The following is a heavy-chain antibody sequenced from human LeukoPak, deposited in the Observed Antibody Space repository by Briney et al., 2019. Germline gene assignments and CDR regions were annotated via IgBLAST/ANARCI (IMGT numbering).Heavy chain of an antibody. CDR3: ARGGMTTVTTGWFDP. V-gene: IGHV4-30-4*08. CDR2: IYYSGST. CDR1: GGSISSGDYY. D-gene: IGHD4-17*01. J-gene: IGHJ5*02. Sequence: PSETLSLTCTVSGGSISSGDYYWSWIRQPPGKGLEWIGYIYYSGSTYYNPSLKSRVTISVDTSKNQFSLKLSSVTAADTAVYYCARGGMTTVTTGWFDPWGQGTLVTVSS.